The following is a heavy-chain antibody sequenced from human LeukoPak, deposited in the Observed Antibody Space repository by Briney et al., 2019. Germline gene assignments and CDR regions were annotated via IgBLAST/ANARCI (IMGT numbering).Heavy chain of an antibody. D-gene: IGHD3-3*01. CDR3: ARGPSTQYYDLWSGHSVNAFDI. CDR2: INHRGRT. Sequence: SETLSLTCAVYGGHFSGYYWIWMRQPPRKELEWIGEINHRGRTNYNPSLKSRVNISVDTSKNQFSLKLSSVTAADTAVYYCARGPSTQYYDLWSGHSVNAFDIWGQGTMVTVSS. J-gene: IGHJ3*02. CDR1: GGHFSGYY. V-gene: IGHV4-34*01.